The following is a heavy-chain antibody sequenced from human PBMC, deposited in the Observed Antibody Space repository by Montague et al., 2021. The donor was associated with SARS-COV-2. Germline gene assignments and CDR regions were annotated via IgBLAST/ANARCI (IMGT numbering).Heavy chain of an antibody. CDR3: ARDGYSSGWNGLHWFDP. J-gene: IGHJ5*02. D-gene: IGHD6-25*01. CDR2: IYTSGST. V-gene: IGHV4-61*02. Sequence: TLSLTCTVSIGSISSGSYYWSWIRQPAGKGLEWIGRIYTSGSTNYXPSLKSRVTISVDTSKNQFSLKLSSVTAADTAVYYRARDGYSSGWNGLHWFDPWGQGTLVTVSS. CDR1: IGSISSGSYY.